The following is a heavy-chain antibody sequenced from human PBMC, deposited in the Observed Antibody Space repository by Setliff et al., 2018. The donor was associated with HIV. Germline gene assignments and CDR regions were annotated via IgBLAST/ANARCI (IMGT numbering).Heavy chain of an antibody. D-gene: IGHD7-27*01. CDR3: ARDNGGAGPTTFDC. CDR2: INSDGSSA. CDR1: GFTFSTSW. V-gene: IGHV3-74*01. J-gene: IGHJ4*02. Sequence: GGSLRVSCAASGFTFSTSWMHWVRQAPGKGLVWVSRINSDGSSAIYADSVKGRFTFSRDNAKNTLYLQMDSLTAEDTAVYYCARDNGGAGPTTFDCWGQGTLVTVS.